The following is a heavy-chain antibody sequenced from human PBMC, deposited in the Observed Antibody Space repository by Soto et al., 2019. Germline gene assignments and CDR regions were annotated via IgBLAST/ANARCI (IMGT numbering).Heavy chain of an antibody. D-gene: IGHD4-17*01. CDR1: GGSISSYY. CDR2: IYYSGST. V-gene: IGHV4-59*08. CDR3: ARRYGGTLDS. J-gene: IGHJ4*02. Sequence: QVQLQESGPGLVKPSETLSLTCTVSGGSISSYYWSWIRQPPGKGLEWIGYIYYSGSTNYNPSLKSRVTISVATSKTQCSLKLSSVTAADTAVYYCARRYGGTLDSWGQGTLVTVSS.